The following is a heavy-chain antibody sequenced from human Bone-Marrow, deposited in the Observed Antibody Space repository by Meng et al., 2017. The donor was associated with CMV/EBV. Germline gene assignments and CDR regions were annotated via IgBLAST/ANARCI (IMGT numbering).Heavy chain of an antibody. CDR2: IRYDGSNK. CDR1: GFTFSSYA. Sequence: GGSLRLSCAASGFTFSSYAMHWVRQAPGKGLEWVAFIRYDGSNKYYADSVKGRFTISRDNSKNALYLQMNSLRAEDTAVYYCARPYRFSNHYYYYGMDVWGQGTTVTVSS. D-gene: IGHD4-11*01. CDR3: ARPYRFSNHYYYYGMDV. J-gene: IGHJ6*02. V-gene: IGHV3-30*02.